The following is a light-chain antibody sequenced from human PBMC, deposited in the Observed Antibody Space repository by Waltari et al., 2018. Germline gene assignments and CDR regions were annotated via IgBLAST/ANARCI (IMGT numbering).Light chain of an antibody. CDR1: SSDVGGHHY. CDR3: SSYTTSTRV. V-gene: IGLV2-14*01. CDR2: EVT. Sequence: QSALTQPASVSGSPGQSITLSRTGTSSDVGGHHYVSWYQQHPGKAPNLMIYEVTNRPSGVSNRFSGSKSGNTASLTISGLQAEDEADYYCSSYTTSTRVFGGGTKLTVL. J-gene: IGLJ3*02.